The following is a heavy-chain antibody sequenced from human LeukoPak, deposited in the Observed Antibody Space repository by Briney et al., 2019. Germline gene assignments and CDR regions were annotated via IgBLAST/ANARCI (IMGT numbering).Heavy chain of an antibody. CDR1: GFTFDDYG. V-gene: IGHV3-20*01. J-gene: IGHJ6*02. Sequence: GGSLGLSCAASGFTFDDYGMSWVRQAPGKGLEWVSGINWNGGSTGYADSVKGRFTISRDNAKNSLYLQMNSLRAEDTALYHCARGVDYDFWSGYYTGSYYYYGMDVWGQGTTVTVSS. D-gene: IGHD3-3*01. CDR2: INWNGGST. CDR3: ARGVDYDFWSGYYTGSYYYYGMDV.